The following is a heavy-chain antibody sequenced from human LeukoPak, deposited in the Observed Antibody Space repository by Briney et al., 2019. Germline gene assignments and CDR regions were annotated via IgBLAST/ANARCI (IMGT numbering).Heavy chain of an antibody. J-gene: IGHJ6*03. CDR2: TIPLFGTP. D-gene: IGHD1-26*01. Sequence: SVKVSCKASGGSFSSSAISWVGQAPAQGLEWMGGTIPLFGTPNYAQKFQGRVTITTDESPSTAYMELSSLTSEDTAVYYCARGSYEDVGYYSYLYMDVWGKGTTVTVSS. CDR3: ARGSYEDVGYYSYLYMDV. CDR1: GGSFSSSA. V-gene: IGHV1-69*05.